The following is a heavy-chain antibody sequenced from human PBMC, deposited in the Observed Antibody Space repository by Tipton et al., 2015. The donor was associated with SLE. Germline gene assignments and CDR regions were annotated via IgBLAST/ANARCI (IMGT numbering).Heavy chain of an antibody. V-gene: IGHV4-59*11. J-gene: IGHJ4*02. D-gene: IGHD3-22*01. CDR3: ARAVHDSSGTPFDS. CDR1: GDSISSHY. CDR2: MFYSGSV. Sequence: TLSLTCTVFGDSISSHYWSWIRQSPGKGLEWIGNMFYSGSVTYNPSLKSRVTMSVDMSRNQFSLRLTSVTAADTAVYYCARAVHDSSGTPFDSWGQGAQVTVSS.